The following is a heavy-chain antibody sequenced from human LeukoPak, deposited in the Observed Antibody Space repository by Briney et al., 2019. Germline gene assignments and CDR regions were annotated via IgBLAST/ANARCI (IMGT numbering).Heavy chain of an antibody. CDR3: AREQAYYYGSGSFPVGMDV. J-gene: IGHJ6*02. CDR2: ISSSSSYI. D-gene: IGHD3-10*01. CDR1: GFTFSSYS. V-gene: IGHV3-21*01. Sequence: GGSLRLSCAASGFTFSSYSMNWVRQAPGKGLEWVSSISSSSSYIYYADSVKGRFTISRDNAKNSLYLQMNSLRAEDTAVYYCAREQAYYYGSGSFPVGMDVWGQGTTVTVSS.